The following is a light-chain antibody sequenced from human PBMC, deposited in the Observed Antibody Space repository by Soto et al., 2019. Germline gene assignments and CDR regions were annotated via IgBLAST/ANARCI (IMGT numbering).Light chain of an antibody. CDR1: SSDIGAYNF. J-gene: IGLJ2*01. V-gene: IGLV2-14*03. CDR2: DVN. CDR3: TSWTTSTTMI. Sequence: QSVLTQPASVSGSPGQSITISCTGTSSDIGAYNFVSWYQQHPGKAPKLMLYDVNIRPSGVSNRFSGSKSGNTASLTSSGLQAEDEADYYFTSWTTSTTMIFGGGTKLTVL.